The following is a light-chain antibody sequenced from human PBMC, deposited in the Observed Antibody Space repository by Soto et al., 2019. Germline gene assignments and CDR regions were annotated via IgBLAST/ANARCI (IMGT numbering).Light chain of an antibody. J-gene: IGKJ1*01. CDR1: QSISSW. CDR2: KAS. V-gene: IGKV1-5*03. Sequence: DIQMTQSPSTLSASVGDRVTMSCRAGQSISSWLAWYQQKPGKAPKLLIYKASSLESGVPSRFSGSGSGTESTLTISSLQPDDFATYYCQQYNSYSWTFGQGTKVDIK. CDR3: QQYNSYSWT.